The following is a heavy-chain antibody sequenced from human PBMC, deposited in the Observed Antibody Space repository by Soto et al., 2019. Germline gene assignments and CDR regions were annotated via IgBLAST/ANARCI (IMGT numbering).Heavy chain of an antibody. Sequence: QVQLVESGGGVVQPGTSLRLSCVASGFTFSSYGIHWVRQAPGRGLEWVAVISYDGSNKYYADSVKGRFTISRDNFKNTLYLQMNSLRAEDTAVYYCARAHYHDSSGPNGHAFDIWGQGTLVTVSS. CDR1: GFTFSSYG. D-gene: IGHD3-22*01. V-gene: IGHV3-30*03. CDR3: ARAHYHDSSGPNGHAFDI. CDR2: ISYDGSNK. J-gene: IGHJ3*02.